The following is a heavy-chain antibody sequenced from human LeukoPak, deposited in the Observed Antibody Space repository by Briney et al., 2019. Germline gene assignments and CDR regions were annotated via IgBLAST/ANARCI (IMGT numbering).Heavy chain of an antibody. J-gene: IGHJ3*02. CDR2: INSDGSSI. Sequence: GGSLRLSCAASGVTLSSYWMHWARQAPGMGLVWVSRINSDGSSISYADSVKGRFTISRDNAKNTLYLQMNSLRVEDTAVYYCARDPVSGVWIWGQGTMITVSS. D-gene: IGHD2-21*01. V-gene: IGHV3-74*01. CDR1: GVTLSSYW. CDR3: ARDPVSGVWI.